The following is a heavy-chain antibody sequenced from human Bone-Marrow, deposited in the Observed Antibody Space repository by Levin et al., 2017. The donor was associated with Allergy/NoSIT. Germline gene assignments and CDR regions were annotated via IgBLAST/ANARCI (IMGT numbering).Heavy chain of an antibody. V-gene: IGHV4-4*02. D-gene: IGHD6-6*01. Sequence: SETLSLTCAVSGGSISSSFWWNWVRQSPGKGLEWIGEIFHSGTANYNPSLRSRVTIAVDKPKNQFSLRLTSVTAADTAVYYCARWSPARQTFFDYWGQGTLVTVSS. CDR1: GGSISSSFW. J-gene: IGHJ4*02. CDR3: ARWSPARQTFFDY. CDR2: IFHSGTA.